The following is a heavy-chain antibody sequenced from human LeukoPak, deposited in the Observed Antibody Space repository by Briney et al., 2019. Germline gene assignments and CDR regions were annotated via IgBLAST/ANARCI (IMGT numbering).Heavy chain of an antibody. J-gene: IGHJ4*02. Sequence: GGSLRLSCAASGFTFSSYWMSWVRQAPGKGLEWVANIKQDGSEKYYADSVKGRFTISRDNSKNTLYLQMNSLRAEDTAVYYCAKARRAQWLVIDYWGQGTLVTVSS. D-gene: IGHD6-19*01. CDR3: AKARRAQWLVIDY. V-gene: IGHV3-7*01. CDR2: IKQDGSEK. CDR1: GFTFSSYW.